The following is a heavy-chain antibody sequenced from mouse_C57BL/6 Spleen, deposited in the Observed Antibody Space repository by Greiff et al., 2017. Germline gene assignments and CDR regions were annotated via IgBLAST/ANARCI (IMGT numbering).Heavy chain of an antibody. J-gene: IGHJ2*01. V-gene: IGHV1-26*01. D-gene: IGHD1-1*01. CDR1: GYTFTDYY. Sequence: VQLQQSGPELVKPGASVKISCKASGYTFTDYYMNWVKQSHGKSLEWIGDINPNNGGTSYNQKFKGKATLTVDKSSSTAYMELRSLTSEDSAVYYCARRGKLRRYFDYWGQGTTLTVSS. CDR3: ARRGKLRRYFDY. CDR2: INPNNGGT.